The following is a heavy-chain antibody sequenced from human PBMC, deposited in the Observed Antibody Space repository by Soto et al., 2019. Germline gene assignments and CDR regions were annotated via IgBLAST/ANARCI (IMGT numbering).Heavy chain of an antibody. J-gene: IGHJ4*02. V-gene: IGHV4-31*03. Sequence: PSETLSLTCTVSGGSISSGGYYWSWIRHHPGKGLEWIGYIHNSGSTYYNPSLNSRVTMSLDTSKNHFSLNLNSVTAADTAVYYFATAGSSGNYLKSWGQGTRVIVSS. CDR1: GGSISSGGYY. CDR2: IHNSGST. D-gene: IGHD3-22*01. CDR3: ATAGSSGNYLKS.